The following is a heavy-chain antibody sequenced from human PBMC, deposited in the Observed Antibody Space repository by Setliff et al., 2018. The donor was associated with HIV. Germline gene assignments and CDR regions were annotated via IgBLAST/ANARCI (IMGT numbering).Heavy chain of an antibody. CDR2: LYPGDSDI. D-gene: IGHD3-22*01. CDR1: GYSFTTYW. V-gene: IGHV5-51*01. J-gene: IGHJ4*02. Sequence: PVESLKISCKTSGYSFTTYWIGWVRQMPGKGLEWMAILYPGDSDIRYSPSFQSQVTVSADKSIGTAYLQWNSLKASDTALYFCARAPNSPYYSNFWYADYWGQGTLVTVSS. CDR3: ARAPNSPYYSNFWYADY.